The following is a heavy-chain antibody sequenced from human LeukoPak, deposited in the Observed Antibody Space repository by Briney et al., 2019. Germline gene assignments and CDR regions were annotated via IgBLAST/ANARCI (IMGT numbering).Heavy chain of an antibody. CDR2: INHSGST. V-gene: IGHV4-34*01. CDR1: GGSFSGYY. J-gene: IGHJ6*03. D-gene: IGHD3-10*01. Sequence: SETLSLTCAVYGGSFSGYYWSWIRQPPGKGLEWIGEINHSGSTNYNPSLKSRVTISVDTSKNQFSLKLSSVTAADTAVYYCARLGRFGALLPYYYYMDVWGKGTTVTVSS. CDR3: ARLGRFGALLPYYYYMDV.